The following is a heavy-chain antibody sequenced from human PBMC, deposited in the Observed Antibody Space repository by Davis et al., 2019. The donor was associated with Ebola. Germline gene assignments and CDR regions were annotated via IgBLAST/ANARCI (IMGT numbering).Heavy chain of an antibody. V-gene: IGHV3-21*01. J-gene: IGHJ4*02. CDR3: ARDRGVVAAAD. CDR1: GFTFSSYS. Sequence: GESLKISCAASGFTFSSYSMNWVRQAPGKGLEWVSSISSSSSYIYYADSVKGRFTISRDNAKNSLYLQMNSLRAEDTAVYYCARDRGVVAAADWGQGTLVTVSS. D-gene: IGHD2-15*01. CDR2: ISSSSSYI.